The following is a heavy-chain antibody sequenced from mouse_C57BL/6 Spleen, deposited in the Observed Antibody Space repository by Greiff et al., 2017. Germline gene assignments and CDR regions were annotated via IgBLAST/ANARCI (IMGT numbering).Heavy chain of an antibody. Sequence: EVKLMESGPGLVKPSQSLSLTCSVTGYSITSGYYWNWIRQFPGNKLEWMGYISYDGSNNYNPSLKNRISITRDTSKNQFFLKLNSVTTEDTATYYCASYAYDYDYYAMEYQAQGTTVTVSS. J-gene: IGHJ4*01. D-gene: IGHD2-4*01. CDR3: ASYAYDYDYYAMEY. V-gene: IGHV3-6*01. CDR1: GYSITSGYY. CDR2: ISYDGSN.